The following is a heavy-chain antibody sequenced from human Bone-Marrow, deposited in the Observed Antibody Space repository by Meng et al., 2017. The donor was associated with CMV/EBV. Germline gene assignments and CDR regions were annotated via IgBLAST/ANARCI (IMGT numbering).Heavy chain of an antibody. Sequence: ASVKVSCKASGYTFTRYGISWVRQAPGQGLEWMGWISAYNGKTNYAQKLHGRVTMTTDTSTSTAYMELRSLRSDDTAVYYCARDGGFWSGYYKTTFDYWDQGTLVTVSS. V-gene: IGHV1-18*01. CDR1: GYTFTRYG. D-gene: IGHD3-3*01. J-gene: IGHJ4*02. CDR3: ARDGGFWSGYYKTTFDY. CDR2: ISAYNGKT.